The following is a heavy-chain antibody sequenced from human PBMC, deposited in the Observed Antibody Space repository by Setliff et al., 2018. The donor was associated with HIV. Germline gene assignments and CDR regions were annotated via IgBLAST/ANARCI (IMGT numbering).Heavy chain of an antibody. Sequence: SETLSLTCTVSSDSINSGNYYWSWIRQHPGKGLEWIGYIYYSGSTYYSPSLKSRVTISEDTSKNQFSLKMRSVTAADTAVYYCATSPAGEILGSRPFYFDYWGQGTLVTVSS. D-gene: IGHD3-10*01. CDR3: ATSPAGEILGSRPFYFDY. CDR1: SDSINSGNYY. J-gene: IGHJ4*02. V-gene: IGHV4-31*03. CDR2: IYYSGST.